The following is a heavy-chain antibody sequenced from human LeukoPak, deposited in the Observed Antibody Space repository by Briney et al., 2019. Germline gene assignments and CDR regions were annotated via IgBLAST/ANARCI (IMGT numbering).Heavy chain of an antibody. CDR3: ARDRVKAAAITFDY. D-gene: IGHD6-13*01. CDR2: INPNSGGT. J-gene: IGHJ4*02. CDR1: GYTFTGYY. V-gene: IGHV1-2*02. Sequence: GASVKVSCKASGYTFTGYYIHWVRPAPGQGLEWMGWINPNSGGTNYAQKFQGRVTMTRDTSISTAYMELSRLRSDDTAVYYCARDRVKAAAITFDYWGQGTLVTVSS.